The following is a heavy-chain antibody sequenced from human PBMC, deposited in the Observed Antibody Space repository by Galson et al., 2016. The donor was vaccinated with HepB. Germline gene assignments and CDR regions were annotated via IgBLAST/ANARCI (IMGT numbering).Heavy chain of an antibody. J-gene: IGHJ4*02. CDR3: ARELIGSSWYEMVGY. CDR1: GFAFNSYA. CDR2: ISGGGDST. V-gene: IGHV3-23*01. Sequence: SLRLSCAASGFAFNSYAMTWVRQAPGKGLEWVAAISGGGDSTYYADSVKGRFTISRDNSKNTLYLQLTSLRAEDTAIYYCARELIGSSWYEMVGYWGQETLVTVSS. D-gene: IGHD6-13*01.